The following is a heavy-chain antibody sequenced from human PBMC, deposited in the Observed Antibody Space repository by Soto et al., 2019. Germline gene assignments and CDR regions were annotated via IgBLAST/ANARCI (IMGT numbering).Heavy chain of an antibody. CDR2: INHSGST. V-gene: IGHV4-34*01. CDR1: GGSFSGYY. D-gene: IGHD3-9*01. J-gene: IGHJ4*02. CDR3: ARMGFDWFATYDY. Sequence: SETLSLTCAVYGGSFSGYYWSWIRQPPGKGLEWIGEINHSGSTNYNPSLKSRVTISVDTSKNQFSLKLSSATAADTAVYYCARMGFDWFATYDYWGQGTLVTVSS.